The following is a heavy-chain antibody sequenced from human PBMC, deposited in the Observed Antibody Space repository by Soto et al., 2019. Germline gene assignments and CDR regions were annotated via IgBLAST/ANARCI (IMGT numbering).Heavy chain of an antibody. V-gene: IGHV6-1*01. CDR3: ARGARSGGSSYNWFDP. J-gene: IGHJ5*02. CDR2: TYYRSKWYN. D-gene: IGHD2-15*01. CDR1: GDSVSSNSAA. Sequence: SQTLSLTCAISGDSVSSNSAAWNWIRQSPSRGLEWLGRTYYRSKWYNDYAVSVKSRITINPDTSKNQFSLQLSSVTAADTAVYYCARGARSGGSSYNWFDPWGQGTLVTVSS.